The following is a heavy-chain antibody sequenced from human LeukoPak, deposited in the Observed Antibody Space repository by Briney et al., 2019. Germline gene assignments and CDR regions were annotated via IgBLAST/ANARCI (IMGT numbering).Heavy chain of an antibody. CDR2: IIPIFGTA. J-gene: IGHJ4*02. D-gene: IGHD3-16*01. V-gene: IGHV1-69*13. Sequence: GASVKVSCKASGGTFSSYAISWVRQAPGQGLEWMGRIIPIFGTANYAQKFQGRVTITADESTSTAYMELSSLRSEDTAVYYCARSHYDYVWGSSPPAYWGQGTLVTVSS. CDR3: ARSHYDYVWGSSPPAY. CDR1: GGTFSSYA.